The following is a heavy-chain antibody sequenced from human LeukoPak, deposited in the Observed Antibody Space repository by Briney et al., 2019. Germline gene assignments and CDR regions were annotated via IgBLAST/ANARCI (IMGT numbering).Heavy chain of an antibody. CDR2: INHSGST. J-gene: IGHJ5*02. V-gene: IGHV4-34*01. Sequence: SETLSLTCAVYGGSFSGYYWSWIRQPPGKGLEWIGEINHSGSTNYNPSLKSRVTISVDTSKNQFSLKLSSLTAADTAVYYCAIGLGNGDSAAGSYSPWFDPWGQGTLVTVSS. CDR1: GGSFSGYY. D-gene: IGHD3-10*01. CDR3: AIGLGNGDSAAGSYSPWFDP.